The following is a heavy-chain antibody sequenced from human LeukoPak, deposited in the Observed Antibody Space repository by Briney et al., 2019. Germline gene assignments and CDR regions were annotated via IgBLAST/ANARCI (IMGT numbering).Heavy chain of an antibody. CDR1: GGSISSYY. Sequence: SETLSLTCTVSGGSISSYYWSWIRRPPGKGLEWIGYIYYSGSTNYNPSLKSRVTISVDTSKNQFSLKLSSVTAADTAVYYCARLLRYFDWPMAAFDIWGQGTMVTVSS. V-gene: IGHV4-59*01. D-gene: IGHD3-9*01. J-gene: IGHJ3*02. CDR3: ARLLRYFDWPMAAFDI. CDR2: IYYSGST.